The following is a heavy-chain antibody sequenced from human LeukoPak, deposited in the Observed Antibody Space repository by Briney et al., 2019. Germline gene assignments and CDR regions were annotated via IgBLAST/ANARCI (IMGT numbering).Heavy chain of an antibody. V-gene: IGHV3-53*01. J-gene: IGHJ4*02. D-gene: IGHD6-13*01. CDR3: AKYTSSSWYMGFDY. Sequence: GGSLRLSCAASGFTVSSNYVSWVRQAPGKGLEWVSVIYSGGSTYYADSVKGRFTISRDNSKNTLYLQMNSLRAEDTAVYYCAKYTSSSWYMGFDYWGQGTLVTVSS. CDR2: IYSGGST. CDR1: GFTVSSNY.